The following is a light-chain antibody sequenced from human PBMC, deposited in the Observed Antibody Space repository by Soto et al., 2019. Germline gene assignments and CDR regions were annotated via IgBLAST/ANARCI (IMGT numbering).Light chain of an antibody. CDR3: QQSDTSPRT. V-gene: IGKV3-20*01. CDR1: QSVSSNY. Sequence: EIVLTQSPGTLSLSPGERATLSCRASQSVSSNYLAWYQQKRGQAPRLLIYGASSRATGIPTRFSGSGYGTTFPLTISRLEPEDFAVYYWQQSDTSPRTFGQGTKVEI. J-gene: IGKJ1*01. CDR2: GAS.